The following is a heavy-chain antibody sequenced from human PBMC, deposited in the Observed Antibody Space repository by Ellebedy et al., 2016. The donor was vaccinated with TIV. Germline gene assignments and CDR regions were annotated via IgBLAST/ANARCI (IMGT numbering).Heavy chain of an antibody. CDR2: IIPILGIA. V-gene: IGHV1-69*04. CDR3: ARADGGSYYVAY. D-gene: IGHD1-26*01. J-gene: IGHJ4*02. Sequence: SVKVSXKASGYTFTGYYMHWVRQAPGQGLEWMGRIIPILGIANYAQKFQGRVTITADKSTSTAYMELSSLRSEDTAVYYCARADGGSYYVAYWGQGTLVTVSS. CDR1: GYTFTGYY.